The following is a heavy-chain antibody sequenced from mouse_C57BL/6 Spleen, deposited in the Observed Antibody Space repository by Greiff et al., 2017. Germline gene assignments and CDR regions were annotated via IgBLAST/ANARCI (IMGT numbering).Heavy chain of an antibody. D-gene: IGHD1-1*01. CDR3: AREGITTDGGYFDV. Sequence: QVQLQQSGAELVQPGASVKISCKASGYAFSSYWMNWVKQRPGKGLEWIGQIYPGDGDTNYNGKFKGKATLTADKSSSTAYMQLSSLTSEDSAVYFCAREGITTDGGYFDVWGTGTTVTVSS. CDR1: GYAFSSYW. V-gene: IGHV1-80*01. J-gene: IGHJ1*03. CDR2: IYPGDGDT.